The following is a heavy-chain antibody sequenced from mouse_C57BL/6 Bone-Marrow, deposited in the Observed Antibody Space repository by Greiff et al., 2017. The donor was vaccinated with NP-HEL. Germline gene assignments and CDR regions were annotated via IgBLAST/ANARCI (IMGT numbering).Heavy chain of an antibody. CDR1: GYTFTDYN. J-gene: IGHJ1*03. Sequence: EVMLVESGPELVKPGASVKIPCKASGYTFTDYNMDWVKQSHGKSLEWIGDINPNNGGTIYNQKFKGKATLTVDKSSSTAYMELRSLTSEDTAVYYCARYPYYSNYWYFDVWGTGTTVTVSS. CDR3: ARYPYYSNYWYFDV. CDR2: INPNNGGT. V-gene: IGHV1-18*01. D-gene: IGHD2-5*01.